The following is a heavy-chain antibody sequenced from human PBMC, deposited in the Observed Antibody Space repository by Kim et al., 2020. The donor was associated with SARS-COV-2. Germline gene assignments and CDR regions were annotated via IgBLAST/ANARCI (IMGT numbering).Heavy chain of an antibody. D-gene: IGHD3-16*01. Sequence: GGSLRLSCAASGFTFSDYTIHWVRQAPGKGLEWVAVISYDGSYKYFADSVRGRFSISRDNSKHTLSLQMNSLRPEDTAVYYCARERSLRLLDGFDVWGQGAMVTVSS. J-gene: IGHJ3*01. V-gene: IGHV3-30*03. CDR2: ISYDGSYK. CDR1: GFTFSDYT. CDR3: ARERSLRLLDGFDV.